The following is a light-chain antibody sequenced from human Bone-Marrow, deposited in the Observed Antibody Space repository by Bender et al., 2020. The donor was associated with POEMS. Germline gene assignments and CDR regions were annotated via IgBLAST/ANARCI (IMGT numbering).Light chain of an antibody. Sequence: QSVLTQPPSASGTPGQRVTISCSGSNSNIGTNAVNWYKQFPGTAPKLLIYSDDQRPSGVHDRFYAFKSGTSASLAISGLRSGDVADYYCAAWGARLSGGVFGGGTKLSVL. CDR3: AAWGARLSGGV. V-gene: IGLV1-44*01. CDR1: NSNIGTNA. J-gene: IGLJ3*02. CDR2: SDD.